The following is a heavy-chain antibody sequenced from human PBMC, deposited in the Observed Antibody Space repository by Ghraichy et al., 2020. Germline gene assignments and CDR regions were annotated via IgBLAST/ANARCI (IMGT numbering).Heavy chain of an antibody. Sequence: ETLSLTCATSGLTFSDSAMHWVRQASGKGLEWVGRIRSKANSYATVYAASVKGRFTISRDDSKNTAYLQMNSLKTEDTALYYCTRGYCSGGICYSFDHWGQGTLVTVSS. D-gene: IGHD2-15*01. V-gene: IGHV3-73*01. J-gene: IGHJ4*02. CDR1: GLTFSDSA. CDR2: IRSKANSYAT. CDR3: TRGYCSGGICYSFDH.